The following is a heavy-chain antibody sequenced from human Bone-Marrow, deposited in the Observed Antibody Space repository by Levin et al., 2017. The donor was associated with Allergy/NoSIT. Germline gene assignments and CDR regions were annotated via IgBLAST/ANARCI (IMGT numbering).Heavy chain of an antibody. D-gene: IGHD3-22*01. CDR3: ARQRYDSSGYPNWFDS. Sequence: SQTLSLTCSVSGGSISSIIHYWGWIRQPPGKGLEWIASMSDSGSTYKSPSLKSRVTISVDTPDNKFFLSLSSVTAADTAVYYCARQRYDSSGYPNWFDSWGQGTLVTVSS. CDR1: GGSISSIIHY. V-gene: IGHV4-39*01. J-gene: IGHJ5*01. CDR2: MSDSGST.